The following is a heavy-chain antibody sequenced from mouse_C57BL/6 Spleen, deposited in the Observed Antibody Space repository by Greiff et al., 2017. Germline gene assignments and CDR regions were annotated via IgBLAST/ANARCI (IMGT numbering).Heavy chain of an antibody. CDR1: GYTFTSYW. Sequence: VQLQQPGAELVRPGTSVKLSCKASGYTFTSYWMHWVKQRPGQGLEWIGVIDPSDSYTNYNQKFKGKATLTVDTSSSTAYMKLSSLTSEDSAVYYCARAVVAYYYAMDYWGQGTSVTVSS. D-gene: IGHD1-1*01. V-gene: IGHV1-59*01. J-gene: IGHJ4*01. CDR2: IDPSDSYT. CDR3: ARAVVAYYYAMDY.